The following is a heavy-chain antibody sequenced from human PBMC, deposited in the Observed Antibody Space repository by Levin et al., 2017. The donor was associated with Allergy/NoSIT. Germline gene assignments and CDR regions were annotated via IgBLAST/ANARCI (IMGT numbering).Heavy chain of an antibody. Sequence: PSETLSLTCSVSGGSINSGGNYWSWIRQHPGKGLEWIGYIHYSGTTYSNPSLKSRVTISVDTSENQFSLSLRSVTAADTAVYFCARNEYSTYFYYMDGWGKGTTVTVSS. CDR2: IHYSGTT. CDR3: ARNEYSTYFYYMDG. J-gene: IGHJ6*03. D-gene: IGHD4-11*01. CDR1: GGSINSGGNY. V-gene: IGHV4-31*03.